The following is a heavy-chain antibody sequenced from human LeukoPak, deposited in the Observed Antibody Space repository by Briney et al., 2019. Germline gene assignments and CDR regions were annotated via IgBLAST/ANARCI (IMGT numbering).Heavy chain of an antibody. D-gene: IGHD3-16*01. J-gene: IGHJ4*02. CDR1: GFVFSIYT. CDR2: ISGSGNGGSI. CDR3: VKDFGRVRGTPDS. Sequence: GGSLRLSCSASGFVFSIYTMYWVRQAPGKGPEYVSTISGSGNGGSIYYADSVKGRFAISRDDSKSILYLQMNGLRSEDTAVYYCVKDFGRVRGTPDSWGQGTLVTVSS. V-gene: IGHV3-64D*06.